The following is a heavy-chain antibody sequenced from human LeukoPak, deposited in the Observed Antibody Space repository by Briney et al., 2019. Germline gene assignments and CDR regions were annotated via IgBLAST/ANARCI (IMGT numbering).Heavy chain of an antibody. CDR1: GFIFSNYA. V-gene: IGHV3-30-3*01. CDR3: ARDRSSYEYYFDY. CDR2: ISYDGSSK. Sequence: GGSLRLSCAASGFIFSNYAMHWVRQAPGKGLEWVAVISYDGSSKYYADSVKGRFTISRDNSKHTLYLQMNSLRAEDTAVYYCARDRSSYEYYFDYWGQGTLVTVSS. J-gene: IGHJ4*02. D-gene: IGHD5-12*01.